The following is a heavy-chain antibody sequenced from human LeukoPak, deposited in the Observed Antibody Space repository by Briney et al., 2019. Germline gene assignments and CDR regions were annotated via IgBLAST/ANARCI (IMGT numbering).Heavy chain of an antibody. CDR2: MSASDAGT. Sequence: GGSLRLSCAAAGFTFRSYAMNWVRQGPGKGLEWVSTMSASDAGTYYADSVKGRFTISRDNSKNTLYLQMNSLRAEDTAVYYCAKGSAVADIYFDYWGQGTLVTVSS. CDR3: AKGSAVADIYFDY. J-gene: IGHJ4*02. CDR1: GFTFRSYA. D-gene: IGHD6-19*01. V-gene: IGHV3-23*01.